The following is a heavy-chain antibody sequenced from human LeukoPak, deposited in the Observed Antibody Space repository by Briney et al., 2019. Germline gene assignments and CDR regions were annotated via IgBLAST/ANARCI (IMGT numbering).Heavy chain of an antibody. Sequence: GGSLRLSCAASGFTFSSYEMNWVRQAPGKGLEWVSYISSSGSTIYYADSEKGRFTISRDNAKNSLYLQMNSLRAEDTAVYYCARGKEAVVPAADPEDNWFDPWGQGTLVTVSS. CDR2: ISSSGSTI. CDR3: ARGKEAVVPAADPEDNWFDP. CDR1: GFTFSSYE. D-gene: IGHD2-2*01. V-gene: IGHV3-48*03. J-gene: IGHJ5*02.